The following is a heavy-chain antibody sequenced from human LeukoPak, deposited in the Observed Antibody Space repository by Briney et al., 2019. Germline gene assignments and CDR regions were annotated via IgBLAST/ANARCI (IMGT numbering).Heavy chain of an antibody. CDR2: INRSGST. J-gene: IGHJ4*02. Sequence: RSSETLSLTCAVYGGSLSYYYWSWIRQPPEKGLEWIGEINRSGSTNYNPSLKSRVYISVDTSKNQFSLKLSSVTAADTAVYYCARGGFYCGDDCYVDYWGQGTLVTVSS. V-gene: IGHV4-34*01. D-gene: IGHD2-21*02. CDR3: ARGGFYCGDDCYVDY. CDR1: GGSLSYYY.